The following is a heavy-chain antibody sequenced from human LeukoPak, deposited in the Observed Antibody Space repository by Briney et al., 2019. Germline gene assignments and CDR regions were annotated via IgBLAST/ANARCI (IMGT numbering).Heavy chain of an antibody. D-gene: IGHD6-19*01. V-gene: IGHV3-7*01. CDR3: ARDRGSSGWYEFDY. Sequence: GGSLRISCAASGFTSSSYWMSWVRQAPGKGLEWVANIKQDGSEKYYVDSVKGRFTISRDNAKNSLYPQMNSLRAEDTAVYYCARDRGSSGWYEFDYWGQGTLVTVSS. CDR1: GFTSSSYW. CDR2: IKQDGSEK. J-gene: IGHJ4*02.